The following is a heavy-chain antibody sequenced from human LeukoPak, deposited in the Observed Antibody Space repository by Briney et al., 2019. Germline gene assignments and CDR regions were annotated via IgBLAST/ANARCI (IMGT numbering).Heavy chain of an antibody. CDR2: ICGRGDNT. D-gene: IGHD4-23*01. V-gene: IGHV3-23*01. J-gene: IGHJ4*02. CDR3: AKRVQGNTGPFHC. Sequence: GGSLRLSCAASGFTFSGYAMSWVRQAPGKGLEWVSGICGRGDNTYYADSVKGRFTISRDNSKNTLRLQMNSLRDEDTAVYYCAKRVQGNTGPFHCWGQGTLASVSS. CDR1: GFTFSGYA.